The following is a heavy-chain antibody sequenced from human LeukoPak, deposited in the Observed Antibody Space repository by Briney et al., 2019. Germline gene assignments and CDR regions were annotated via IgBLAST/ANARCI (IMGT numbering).Heavy chain of an antibody. CDR3: ELADILTGSGDYFDY. D-gene: IGHD3-9*01. V-gene: IGHV1-69*02. CDR2: IIPILGIA. CDR1: GGTFSSYT. Sequence: ASVKVSCKASGGTFSSYTISWVRQAPGQGLEWMGRIIPILGIANYAQKFQGRVTITADKSTSTAYMELSSLRSEDTAVYYCELADILTGSGDYFDYWGEGTLVTASS. J-gene: IGHJ4*02.